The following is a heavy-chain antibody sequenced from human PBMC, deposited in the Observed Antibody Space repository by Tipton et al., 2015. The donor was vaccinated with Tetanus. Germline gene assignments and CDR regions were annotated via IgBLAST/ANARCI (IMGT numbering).Heavy chain of an antibody. J-gene: IGHJ6*02. CDR1: GGSISSGDYY. CDR2: IYYSGST. D-gene: IGHD3-22*01. CDR3: ARRGHMITMIARGGMDV. Sequence: TLSLTCTVSGGSISSGDYYWSWIRQPPGKGLEWIGYIYYSGSTYYNPSLKSRVTISVDTSKNQFSLKLSSVTAADTAVYYCARRGHMITMIARGGMDVWGQGTTVTVSS. V-gene: IGHV4-30-4*01.